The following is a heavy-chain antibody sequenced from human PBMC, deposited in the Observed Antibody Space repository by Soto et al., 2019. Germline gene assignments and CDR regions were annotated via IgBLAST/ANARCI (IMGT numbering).Heavy chain of an antibody. D-gene: IGHD3-10*01. V-gene: IGHV4-31*03. Sequence: QVQLQESGPGLVKPSQTLSLTCSVSGTSTSSGACYWNWIRQHPGKGLEWIGDIDYTGTSNYSPSLKNRVTISLDTSKNQFFLKLSDVTAADTAVYYCAALARGVTMKQERGKDVWGPGTTVNVSS. CDR2: IDYTGTS. J-gene: IGHJ6*02. CDR1: GTSTSSGACY. CDR3: AALARGVTMKQERGKDV.